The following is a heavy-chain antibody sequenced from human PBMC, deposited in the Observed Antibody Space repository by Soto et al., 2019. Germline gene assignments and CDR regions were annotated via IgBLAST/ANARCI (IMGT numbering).Heavy chain of an antibody. D-gene: IGHD3-16*01. CDR1: GFTFSSYS. CDR3: AGGGGSLNPGFDL. V-gene: IGHV3-30*04. Sequence: GGSLRLSCAASGFTFSSYSLHWVRQAPGKGLEWVAVISSDGSTTYYADSVKGRFTVSRDNSRNTLYRQMNSLRTDDTAVYFGAGGGGSLNPGFDLWGQGTLVPVSS. CDR2: ISSDGSTT. J-gene: IGHJ4*02.